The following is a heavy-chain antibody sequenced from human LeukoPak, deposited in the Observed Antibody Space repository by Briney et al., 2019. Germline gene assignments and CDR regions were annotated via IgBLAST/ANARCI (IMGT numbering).Heavy chain of an antibody. CDR1: GFTFSSYS. Sequence: GGSLRLSCAASGFTFSSYSMNWVRQAPGKGLDWVSFISSSSSSIYYADSMKGRFTISRDNVKNLLFLQMNSLRAEDTAIYYCARDRKGRTYGDPYWFFDLWGRGTLVSVSS. CDR2: ISSSSSSI. D-gene: IGHD4-17*01. CDR3: ARDRKGRTYGDPYWFFDL. J-gene: IGHJ2*01. V-gene: IGHV3-21*06.